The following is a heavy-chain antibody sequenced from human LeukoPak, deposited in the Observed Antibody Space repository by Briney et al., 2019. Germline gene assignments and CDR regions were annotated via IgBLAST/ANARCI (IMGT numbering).Heavy chain of an antibody. CDR1: GFTFTSYW. V-gene: IGHV3-7*01. Sequence: HTGGSLRLSCAASGFTFTSYWMNWVRQAPGKGLEWVALINPDGSQTNYVDSVKGRFTISGDNAENSLYLQMNSLRAEDTAVYYCARDLGYGALDPWGQGTLVTVSS. CDR2: INPDGSQT. D-gene: IGHD4-17*01. CDR3: ARDLGYGALDP. J-gene: IGHJ5*02.